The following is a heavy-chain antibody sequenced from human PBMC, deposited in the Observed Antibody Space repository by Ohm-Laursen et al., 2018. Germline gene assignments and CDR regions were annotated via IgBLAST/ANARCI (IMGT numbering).Heavy chain of an antibody. CDR1: GFTVSNNY. Sequence: SLRLSCAASGFTVSNNYMSWVRQAPGRGLEWVSVIYSGGGTNYADSVKGRFTISRDNSKNTLYLQMNSLRAEDTAVYYCARSIKDYGDYGWDQGTLVTVSS. CDR3: ARSIKDYGDYG. J-gene: IGHJ4*02. CDR2: IYSGGGT. V-gene: IGHV3-53*01. D-gene: IGHD4-17*01.